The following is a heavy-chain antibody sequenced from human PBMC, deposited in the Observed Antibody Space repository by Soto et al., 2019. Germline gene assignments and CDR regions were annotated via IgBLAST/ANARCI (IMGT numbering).Heavy chain of an antibody. CDR2: ISAYNGNT. Sequence: ASVKVSCKASGYTFTSYGISWVRQAPGQGLEWMGWISAYNGNTNYAQKLQGRVTMTTDTSTSTAYMELRSLRSDDTAVYYCARQVPAAEGYAWFDPWGQGTMVTVYS. CDR3: ARQVPAAEGYAWFDP. V-gene: IGHV1-18*04. J-gene: IGHJ5*02. D-gene: IGHD2-2*01. CDR1: GYTFTSYG.